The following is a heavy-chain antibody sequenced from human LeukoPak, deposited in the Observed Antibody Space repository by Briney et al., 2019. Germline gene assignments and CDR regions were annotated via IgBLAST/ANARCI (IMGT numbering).Heavy chain of an antibody. CDR2: TYYSGTT. D-gene: IGHD6-6*01. V-gene: IGHV4-59*01. CDR3: ARVLSSSSKVFDF. Sequence: SETLSLTCNVSGGFINSYYWSWIRQPPGKGLEWIGDTYYSGTTNYNTSLKSRVTISVDRPKSQFSLKVGSVTAADTAVYYCARVLSSSSKVFDFWGQGTPVTVSS. CDR1: GGFINSYY. J-gene: IGHJ4*02.